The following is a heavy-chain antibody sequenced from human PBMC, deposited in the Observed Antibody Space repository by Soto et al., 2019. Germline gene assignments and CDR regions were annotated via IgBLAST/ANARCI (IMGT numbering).Heavy chain of an antibody. V-gene: IGHV1-18*01. D-gene: IGHD2-2*01. CDR1: GYTFTSYG. J-gene: IGHJ3*02. Sequence: ASVKVSCKASGYTFTSYGISWVRQAPGQGLEWMGWISAYNGNTSYAQKLQGRVTMTTDTSTSTAYMELRSLRSDDTAVYYCARGSSTSPNDAFDIWGQGTMVTVSS. CDR2: ISAYNGNT. CDR3: ARGSSTSPNDAFDI.